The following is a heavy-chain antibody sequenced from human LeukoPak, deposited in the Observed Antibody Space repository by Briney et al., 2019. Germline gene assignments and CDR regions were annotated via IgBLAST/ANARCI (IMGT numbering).Heavy chain of an antibody. CDR2: ISTGGST. V-gene: IGHV4-4*07. CDR1: GASISSSY. CDR3: ARDGSYYAY. J-gene: IGHJ4*02. Sequence: PSETLSLTCTVSGASISSSYCTWIRQPAGEGLEWIGRISTGGSTTYNPSFKSRVTMSLDTSKNQFSLKLSSVTAADTAVYYCARDGSYYAYWGQGTLVTVSS. D-gene: IGHD1-26*01.